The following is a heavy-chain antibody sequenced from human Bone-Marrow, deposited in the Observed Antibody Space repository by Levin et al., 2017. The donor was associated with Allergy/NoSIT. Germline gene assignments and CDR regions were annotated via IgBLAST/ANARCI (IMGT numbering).Heavy chain of an antibody. D-gene: IGHD6-6*01. CDR3: AKDPVVDGSSALYYYYGMDV. CDR1: GFTFSSYA. Sequence: AGGSLRLSCAASGFTFSSYAMSWVRQAPGKGLEWVSAISGSGGSTYYADSVKGRFTISRDNSKNTLYLQMNSLRAEDTAVYYCAKDPVVDGSSALYYYYGMDVWGQGTTVTVSS. V-gene: IGHV3-23*01. J-gene: IGHJ6*02. CDR2: ISGSGGST.